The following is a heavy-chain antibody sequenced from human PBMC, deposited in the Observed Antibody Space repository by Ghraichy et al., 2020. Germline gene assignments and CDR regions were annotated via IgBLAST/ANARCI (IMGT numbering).Heavy chain of an antibody. CDR1: GGSITDYY. D-gene: IGHD6-19*01. J-gene: IGHJ4*02. CDR3: ARVFSYGWYYFDY. CDR2: FYFSGST. V-gene: IGHV4-59*08. Sequence: SETLSLTCTVSGGSITDYYWSWIRQPPGKRLEWIGDFYFSGSTNYNPSLKSRVTISVDTSKNQFSLKMSSVTAADTAVYYCARVFSYGWYYFDYWGQGTLVTVSS.